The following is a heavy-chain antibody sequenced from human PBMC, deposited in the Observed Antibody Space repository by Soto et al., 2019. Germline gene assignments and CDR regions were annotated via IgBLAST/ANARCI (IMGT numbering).Heavy chain of an antibody. CDR1: GYSISSGFF. CDR3: ARDTNSLDL. CDR2: IYHTGDT. J-gene: IGHJ5*02. D-gene: IGHD2-8*01. Sequence: PSETLSLTCVFSGYSISSGFFWAWIRQPPGKGLEWVGSIYHTGDTHYNPSLRSQVSMSVDTSKNHFSLRLTYLTAADTAVYFCARDTNSLDLWGQGILVTVSP. V-gene: IGHV4-38-2*02.